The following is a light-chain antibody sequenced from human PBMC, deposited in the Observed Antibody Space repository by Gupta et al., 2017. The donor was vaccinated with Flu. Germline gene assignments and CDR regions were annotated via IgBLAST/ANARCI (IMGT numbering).Light chain of an antibody. Sequence: DIQLTQSPSSLSASVGDRVTITCRASQSNSSYLNWYQQKPGKAPKLLIYAASSLQSGVPSRFSGSGSETDFTLTISSLQPEDFATYYCQQSYSTPRFTFGPGTKVDIK. J-gene: IGKJ3*01. CDR2: AAS. V-gene: IGKV1-39*01. CDR1: QSNSSY. CDR3: QQSYSTPRFT.